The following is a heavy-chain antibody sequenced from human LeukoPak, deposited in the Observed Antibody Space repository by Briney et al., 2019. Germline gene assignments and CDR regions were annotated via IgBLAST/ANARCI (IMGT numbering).Heavy chain of an antibody. CDR3: AGDSLATRTPFDY. V-gene: IGHV4-61*02. CDR1: GGSISSGSYY. Sequence: PSETLSLTCTVSGGSISSGSYYWSWIRQPAGKGLEWIGRIYTSGSTNYNPSLKSRVTISVDTSKNQFSLKLSSVTAADTAVYYCAGDSLATRTPFDYWGQGTLVTVSS. D-gene: IGHD5-24*01. CDR2: IYTSGST. J-gene: IGHJ4*02.